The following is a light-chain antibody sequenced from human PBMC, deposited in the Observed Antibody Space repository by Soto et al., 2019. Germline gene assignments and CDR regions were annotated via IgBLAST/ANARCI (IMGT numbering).Light chain of an antibody. J-gene: IGKJ1*01. Sequence: EIVLTQSPGTLSLSPGERATLSCRASQSVSSNYLAWYQQKPGQAPRLLIYGASSRATDIPDRFSGRGSGTDFTLTVTSLEPEDVAVYYCQQYGGSPQTFGHGTKVEIK. CDR2: GAS. CDR3: QQYGGSPQT. V-gene: IGKV3-20*01. CDR1: QSVSSNY.